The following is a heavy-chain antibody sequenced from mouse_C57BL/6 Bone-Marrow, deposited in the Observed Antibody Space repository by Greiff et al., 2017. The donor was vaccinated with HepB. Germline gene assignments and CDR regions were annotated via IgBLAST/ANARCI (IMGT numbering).Heavy chain of an antibody. CDR1: GYSITSGYY. CDR2: ISYDGSN. V-gene: IGHV3-6*01. D-gene: IGHD1-1*01. CDR3: ARRYYGLYAMDY. Sequence: DVQLQESGPGLVKPSQSLSLTCSVTGYSITSGYYWNWIRQFPGNKLEWMGYISYDGSNNSNPSLKNQISITRDTSKNQFFLKFNSVTTEDTATYYCARRYYGLYAMDYWGQGTSVTVSS. J-gene: IGHJ4*01.